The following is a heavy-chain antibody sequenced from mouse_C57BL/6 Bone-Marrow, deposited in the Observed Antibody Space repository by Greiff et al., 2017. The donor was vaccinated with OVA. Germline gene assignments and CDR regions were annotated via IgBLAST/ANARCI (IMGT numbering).Heavy chain of an antibody. D-gene: IGHD2-14*01. J-gene: IGHJ2*01. Sequence: QVQLQQSGAELARPGASVKMSCKASGYTFTSYTMHWVKQRPGQGLEWIGYINPSSGYTKYNQKFKDKATLTADKSSSTAYMQLSRLTSEDAAVYNCLLWVRRYYFEYWGQGTTLSVSS. CDR3: LLWVRRYYFEY. V-gene: IGHV1-4*01. CDR1: GYTFTSYT. CDR2: INPSSGYT.